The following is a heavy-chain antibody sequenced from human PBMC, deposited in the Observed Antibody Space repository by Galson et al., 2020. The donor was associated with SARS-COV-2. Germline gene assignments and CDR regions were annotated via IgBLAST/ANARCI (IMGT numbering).Heavy chain of an antibody. D-gene: IGHD3-22*01. CDR3: ARGIGVSYYYYYYMDV. V-gene: IGHV3-21*01. Sequence: GGSLRLSCAASGFTFSSYSMNWVRQAPGKGLEWVSSISSSSSYIYYADSVKGRFTISRDNAKNSLYLQMNSLRAEDTAVYYCARGIGVSYYYYYYMDVWGKGTTVTVSS. J-gene: IGHJ6*03. CDR2: ISSSSSYI. CDR1: GFTFSSYS.